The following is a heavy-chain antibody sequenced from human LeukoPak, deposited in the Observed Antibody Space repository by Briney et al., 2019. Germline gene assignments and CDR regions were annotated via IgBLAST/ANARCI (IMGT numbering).Heavy chain of an antibody. D-gene: IGHD3-10*01. CDR1: GYSISSGYY. CDR2: IYHSGST. J-gene: IGHJ6*03. CDR3: ARHSPRYYYGSGSSLYYYYMDV. V-gene: IGHV4-38-2*01. Sequence: PSETLSLTCAVSGYSISSGYYWGWIRQPPGKGLEWIGSIYHSGSTYYNPSLKSRVTISVDTSKNQFSLKLSSVTAADTAVYYSARHSPRYYYGSGSSLYYYYMDVWGKGTTVTVSS.